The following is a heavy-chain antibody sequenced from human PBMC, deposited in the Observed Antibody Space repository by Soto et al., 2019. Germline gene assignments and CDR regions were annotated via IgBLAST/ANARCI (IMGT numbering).Heavy chain of an antibody. Sequence: SETLSLTCTVSGGSISSYYWSWIRQPPGKGLEWIGYIYYSGITDYNPSLKSRVTISVDTSKSQFSLKLSSVTAADTAVYYCARGYGDYVSDYWGQGTLVTVSS. D-gene: IGHD4-17*01. V-gene: IGHV4-59*01. CDR1: GGSISSYY. J-gene: IGHJ4*02. CDR3: ARGYGDYVSDY. CDR2: IYYSGIT.